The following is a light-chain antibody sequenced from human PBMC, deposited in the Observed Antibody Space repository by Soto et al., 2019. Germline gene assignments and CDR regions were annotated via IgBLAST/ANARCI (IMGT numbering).Light chain of an antibody. CDR3: QSYDNSLNHVV. CDR1: NSNIGSFYD. J-gene: IGLJ2*01. Sequence: QSVLTQPPSVCGAPGQRVTIPCTGSNSNIGSFYDVHWYQQLPGTVPKLLIYGDNNRPSGVPDRFSGSKSGTAASLAITGLQAEDEADYYCQSYDNSLNHVVFGGGTKLTVL. V-gene: IGLV1-40*01. CDR2: GDN.